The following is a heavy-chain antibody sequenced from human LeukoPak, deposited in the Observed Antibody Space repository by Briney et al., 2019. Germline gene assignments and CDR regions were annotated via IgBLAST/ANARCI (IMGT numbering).Heavy chain of an antibody. J-gene: IGHJ4*02. V-gene: IGHV3-30*04. CDR3: ARSVGSGRFDY. D-gene: IGHD6-19*01. Sequence: GRSLRLSCAASGFTFSTYALHWVRQAPGKGLEWVAVISYDAHYADSVKGRFTISRDNSKNTLYLQMNSLRAEDTAVYFCARSVGSGRFDYWGQGTLVTVSS. CDR2: ISYDA. CDR1: GFTFSTYA.